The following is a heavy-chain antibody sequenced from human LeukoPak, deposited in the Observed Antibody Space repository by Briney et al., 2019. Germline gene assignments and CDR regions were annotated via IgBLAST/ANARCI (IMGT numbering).Heavy chain of an antibody. Sequence: GGSLRLSCAASGFTFSSYSMNWVRQAPGKGLEWVSYISSSGSAKYYADSAEGRFTISRDNAKNSLYLQMNSLRDEDTAVYYCARDLRNYYGMDVWGQGTTVTVS. CDR2: ISSSGSAK. J-gene: IGHJ6*02. V-gene: IGHV3-48*02. D-gene: IGHD1-14*01. CDR1: GFTFSSYS. CDR3: ARDLRNYYGMDV.